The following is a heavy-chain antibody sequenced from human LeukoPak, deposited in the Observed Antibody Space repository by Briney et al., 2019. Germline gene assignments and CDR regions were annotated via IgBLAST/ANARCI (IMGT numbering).Heavy chain of an antibody. CDR2: INPNSGGT. Sequence: ASVKVSCKASGYTFTGYYMHWVRQAPGQGLEWMGWINPNSGGTNYAQKFQGRVTMTRDTSISTAYMELSRLRSDDTAVYYCARGCGGDCSYAFDIWAKGQWSPSLQ. CDR3: ARGCGGDCSYAFDI. D-gene: IGHD2-21*01. CDR1: GYTFTGYY. J-gene: IGHJ3*02. V-gene: IGHV1-2*02.